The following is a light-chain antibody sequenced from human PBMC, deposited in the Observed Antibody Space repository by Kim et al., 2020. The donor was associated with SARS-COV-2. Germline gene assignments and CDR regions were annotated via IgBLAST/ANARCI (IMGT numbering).Light chain of an antibody. CDR1: SLKTSY. CDR2: GKD. CDR3: SSRDTTNSHVV. Sequence: SSELTQDPAVSVALGQTVKITCHGDSLKTSYATWYQQKPGQAPVLVLYGKDNRPSGIPDRFSGSSSSNTGSLTITGAHAEDEADYYCSSRDTTNSHVVFGGGTQLTVL. J-gene: IGLJ3*02. V-gene: IGLV3-19*01.